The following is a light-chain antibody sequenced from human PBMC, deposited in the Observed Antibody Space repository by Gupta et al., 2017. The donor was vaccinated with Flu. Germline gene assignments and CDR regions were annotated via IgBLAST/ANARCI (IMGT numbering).Light chain of an antibody. V-gene: IGKV3-20*01. J-gene: IGKJ5*01. CDR3: HQYGTSLIT. CDR1: QSVSSRS. Sequence: GTLSLSPGERATLACRASQSVSSRSLAGYQQIPGQAPRLLIYGASTRATGIPDRFSGSGSGTDFTLTISRLEPEDVAVYYCHQYGTSLITFGQGTRLEIK. CDR2: GAS.